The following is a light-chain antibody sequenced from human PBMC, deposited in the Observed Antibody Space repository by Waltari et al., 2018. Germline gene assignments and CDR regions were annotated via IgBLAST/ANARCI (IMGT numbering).Light chain of an antibody. J-gene: IGLJ1*01. CDR3: CSYGGAYSWV. CDR2: DVN. Sequence: QSALTQPRSVSGSPGQSVNMSCTGTSDNVGRYKYVSWYQQYPGRAPQLIIYDVNRRPSGVPDRFSGSKSGNTASLTISGLQAADEADYFCCSYGGAYSWVFGTGTNVAVL. CDR1: SDNVGRYKY. V-gene: IGLV2-11*01.